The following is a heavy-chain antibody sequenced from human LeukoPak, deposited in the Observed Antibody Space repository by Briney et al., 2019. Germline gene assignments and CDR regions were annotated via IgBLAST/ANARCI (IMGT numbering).Heavy chain of an antibody. V-gene: IGHV1-18*01. J-gene: IGHJ5*02. CDR3: ARLTPDILTVFDP. D-gene: IGHD3-9*01. CDR2: ISTYNGNT. Sequence: ASVKVSCKASGYSFTSYGISWVRQAPGQGLEWMGWISTYNGNTNYAQKVQGRVTMTRDTSISTAYMELSRLRSDDTAVYYCARLTPDILTVFDPWGQGTLVTVSS. CDR1: GYSFTSYG.